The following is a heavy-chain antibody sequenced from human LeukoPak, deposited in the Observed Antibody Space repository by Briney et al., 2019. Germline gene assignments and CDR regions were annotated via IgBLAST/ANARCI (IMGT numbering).Heavy chain of an antibody. CDR3: ARDLGHYSDSSVYYHNWFDP. CDR2: IHYGGST. V-gene: IGHV4-59*01. D-gene: IGHD3-22*01. CDR1: GGSISGFY. J-gene: IGHJ5*02. Sequence: PSETLSLTCTVSGGSISGFYWSWIRQPPGEGLEWIGYIHYGGSTNYNPSLKSRVTISVDTSKNQFSLKLSSVTAADMAVYYCARDLGHYSDSSVYYHNWFDPWGQGTLVTVSS.